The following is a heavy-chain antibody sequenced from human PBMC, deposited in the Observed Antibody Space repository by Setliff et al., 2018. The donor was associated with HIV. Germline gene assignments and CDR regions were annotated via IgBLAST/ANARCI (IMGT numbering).Heavy chain of an antibody. CDR3: AREQYHFVVDYYYYYGMDV. J-gene: IGHJ6*02. Sequence: PSETLSLTCGVSGYSMSSAYLWAWIRQPAGKGLEWIGRIFRAGNAAYNPSLKSRAILSVDTSQNQFSLQLKHVTAADTAIYYCAREQYHFVVDYYYYYGMDVWGQGNTVTVSS. D-gene: IGHD2-15*01. CDR1: GYSMSSAYL. CDR2: IFRAGNA. V-gene: IGHV4-38-2*02.